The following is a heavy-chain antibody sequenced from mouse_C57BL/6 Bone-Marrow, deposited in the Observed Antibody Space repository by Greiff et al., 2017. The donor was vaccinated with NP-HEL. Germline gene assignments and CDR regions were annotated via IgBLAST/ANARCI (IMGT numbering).Heavy chain of an antibody. V-gene: IGHV2-9*01. CDR3: AKHGPNFQFAY. Sequence: VKLVESGPGLVAPSQSLSITCTVSGFSLTSYGVDWVRQPPGKGLEWLGVIWGGGSTKYNSALMSRLRICKDNSKSQFFFKMNSLQTDDTAMYYCAKHGPNFQFAYWGQGTLVTVSA. CDR2: IWGGGST. CDR1: GFSLTSYG. J-gene: IGHJ3*01.